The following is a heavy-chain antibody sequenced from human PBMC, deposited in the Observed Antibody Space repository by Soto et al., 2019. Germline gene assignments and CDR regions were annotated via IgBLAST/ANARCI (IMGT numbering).Heavy chain of an antibody. D-gene: IGHD6-13*01. V-gene: IGHV4-30-2*01. CDR1: GGSVSISGYS. CDR3: ARGISATGPYWFFDL. J-gene: IGHJ2*01. CDR2: IYHNADT. Sequence: QLQLQESGSGLVKPSQTLSLTCAVSGGSVSISGYSWSWNRQPPGKGLEWIGYIYHNADTYYNPSLESRVTMSVDRSKNQFSLKLKSVTVADTAVYYCARGISATGPYWFFDLWGRGTLVTVSS.